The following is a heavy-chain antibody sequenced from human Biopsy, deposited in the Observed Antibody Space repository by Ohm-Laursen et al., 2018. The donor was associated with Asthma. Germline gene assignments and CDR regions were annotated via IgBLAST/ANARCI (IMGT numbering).Heavy chain of an antibody. V-gene: IGHV4-30-4*01. Sequence: SHTLSLTCTVSGGSISSGAYYWSWVRQPPGKGLEWIGYIYYIGSTYYNPSLKSRVALSLDTSKNQFSLKLSSVTAADTAVYFCARGGGVRRYFDYWGQGTLVTVSS. D-gene: IGHD3-16*01. CDR1: GGSISSGAYY. CDR3: ARGGGVRRYFDY. CDR2: IYYIGST. J-gene: IGHJ4*02.